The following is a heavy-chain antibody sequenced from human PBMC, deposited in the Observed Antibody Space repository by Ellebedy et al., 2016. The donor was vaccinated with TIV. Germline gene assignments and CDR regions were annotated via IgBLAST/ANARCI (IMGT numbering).Heavy chain of an antibody. J-gene: IGHJ4*02. CDR1: GFAFRTYN. D-gene: IGHD1-20*01. CDR2: IGSSGDET. V-gene: IGHV3-21*01. CDR3: ASGYNWNDEVLGH. Sequence: PGGSLRLSCAVSGFAFRTYNMNWVRQAPGKGLEWVSYIGSSGDETHCIDSVEGRFIISRDNAKNTLYLQMNRLRDEDTAVYYCASGYNWNDEVLGHWGQGVLVTVSS.